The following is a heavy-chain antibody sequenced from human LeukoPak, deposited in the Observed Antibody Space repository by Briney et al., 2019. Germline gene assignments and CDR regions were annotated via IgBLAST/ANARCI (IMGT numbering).Heavy chain of an antibody. D-gene: IGHD6-13*01. V-gene: IGHV3-21*01. J-gene: IGHJ4*02. CDR1: GFTFSSYS. CDR3: ARDGRYSSSWYGGWYFDY. CDR2: ISSSSSYI. Sequence: PGGPLRLSCAASGFTFSSYSMNWVRQAPGKGLEWVSSISSSSSYIYYADSVKGRFTISRDNAKNSLYLQMNSLRAEDTAVYYCARDGRYSSSWYGGWYFDYWGQGTLVTVSS.